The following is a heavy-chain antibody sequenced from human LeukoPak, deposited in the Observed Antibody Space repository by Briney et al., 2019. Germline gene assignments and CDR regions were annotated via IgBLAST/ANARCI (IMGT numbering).Heavy chain of an antibody. J-gene: IGHJ4*02. V-gene: IGHV1-2*02. D-gene: IGHD6-13*01. CDR2: INPDSGGT. CDR1: GYTFTDSY. Sequence: ASVKVSCKASGYTFTDSYIHWVRQAPGQGLEWMGWINPDSGGTNYAQKFQGRVTMTRDTSITTVYMELSRLRSDDTAVYYCARVKYRAAGDKQYWGRGTLVSVSS. CDR3: ARVKYRAAGDKQY.